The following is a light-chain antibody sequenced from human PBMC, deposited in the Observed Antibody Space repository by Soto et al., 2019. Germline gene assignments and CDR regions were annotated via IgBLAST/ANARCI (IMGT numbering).Light chain of an antibody. V-gene: IGKV3-15*01. CDR2: GAY. J-gene: IGKJ1*01. Sequence: EIMMTQSPAPLSFSPGERAPLSCRASQSVSTNLAWYQQRPGQAPRLIISGAYTRATGIPARFSGSGSGTEFTLTISSLQSEDFAIYYCQQFNKWPRTFGQGTKVDIK. CDR3: QQFNKWPRT. CDR1: QSVSTN.